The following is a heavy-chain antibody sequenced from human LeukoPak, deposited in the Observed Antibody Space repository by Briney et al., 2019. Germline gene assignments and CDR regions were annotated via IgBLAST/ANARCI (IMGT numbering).Heavy chain of an antibody. V-gene: IGHV5-51*01. J-gene: IGHJ4*02. Sequence: GESLKISCKASGYTFTSFWIGWVRQMPGKGLEWIGIIYPGDSDTRYSPSFQGQVTISVVKSITTAYLQWSSLKASDTAMYYCARHSPDPYYFDYWGQGTLVTVSS. CDR3: ARHSPDPYYFDY. CDR2: IYPGDSDT. CDR1: GYTFTSFW.